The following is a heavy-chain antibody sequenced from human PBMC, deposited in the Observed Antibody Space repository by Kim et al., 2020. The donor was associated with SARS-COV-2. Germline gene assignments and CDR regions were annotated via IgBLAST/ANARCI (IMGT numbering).Heavy chain of an antibody. CDR2: INHSGST. J-gene: IGHJ3*02. CDR1: GGSFSGYY. D-gene: IGHD2-21*02. V-gene: IGHV4-34*01. CDR3: ARRAYCGGDCYSGAFDI. Sequence: SETLSLTCAVYGGSFSGYYWSWIRQPPGKGLEWIGEINHSGSTNYNPSLKSRVTISVDTSKNQFSLKLSSVTAADTAVYYCARRAYCGGDCYSGAFDIWG.